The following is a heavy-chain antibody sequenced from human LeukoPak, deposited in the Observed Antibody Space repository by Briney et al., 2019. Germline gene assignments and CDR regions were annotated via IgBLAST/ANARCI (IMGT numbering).Heavy chain of an antibody. CDR1: GFTFNSYA. CDR2: LASGRSP. D-gene: IGHD2-2*01. CDR3: ARQLGYGSTGTCYFDS. J-gene: IGHJ4*02. V-gene: IGHV3-23*05. Sequence: GGSLRLSCAASGFTFNSYAMAWVRQAPGKGLEWVSSLASGRSPYDADSVKGRLTMSTDNAKKTLYLQMDNLSADATAMYYCARQLGYGSTGTCYFDSWGQGTQVAVSS.